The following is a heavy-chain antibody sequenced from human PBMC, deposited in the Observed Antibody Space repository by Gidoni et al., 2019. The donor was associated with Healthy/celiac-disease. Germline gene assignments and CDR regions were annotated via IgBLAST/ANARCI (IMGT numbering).Heavy chain of an antibody. V-gene: IGHV4-4*07. CDR1: GGSISSDY. CDR2: IYTSGSP. J-gene: IGHJ4*02. CDR3: ATDDSSGYADY. Sequence: QVQLHESGPGLVKPWETLYLSRTVSGGSISSDYLRWIRQPAGKGLEWSGAIYTSGSPNYNPSLKSRGTMSVDTSKNQFSLKLSSVTAADTAVYYCATDDSSGYADYWGQGTLVTVSS. D-gene: IGHD3-22*01.